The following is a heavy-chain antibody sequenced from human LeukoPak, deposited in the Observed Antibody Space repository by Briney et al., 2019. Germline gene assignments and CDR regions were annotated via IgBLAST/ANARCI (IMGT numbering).Heavy chain of an antibody. CDR2: INAGNGNT. J-gene: IGHJ4*02. CDR1: GYTFTSYA. CDR3: ARDRCGGDCYTYDY. D-gene: IGHD2-21*02. Sequence: ASVKVSCKASGYTFTSYAMHWVRQAPGQRLEWMGWINAGNGNTKYSQKFQGRVTITRDTSASTAYMELSSLRSEDTAVYYCARDRCGGDCYTYDYWGQGTLVTVSS. V-gene: IGHV1-3*01.